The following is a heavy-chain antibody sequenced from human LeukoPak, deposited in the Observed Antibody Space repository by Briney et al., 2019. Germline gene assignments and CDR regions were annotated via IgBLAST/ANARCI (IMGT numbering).Heavy chain of an antibody. CDR3: AREIAGDDAIDI. J-gene: IGHJ3*02. V-gene: IGHV3-30*04. CDR2: ISYDGSNK. CDR1: GFTFSSYA. Sequence: PGRSLRLSCAASGFTFSSYAMHWVRQAPGKGLEWVAVISYDGSNKYYADSVKGRFTISRDNSKNTLYLQMNSLRAEDTAVYYCAREIAGDDAIDIWGQGTMVTVSS. D-gene: IGHD3-10*01.